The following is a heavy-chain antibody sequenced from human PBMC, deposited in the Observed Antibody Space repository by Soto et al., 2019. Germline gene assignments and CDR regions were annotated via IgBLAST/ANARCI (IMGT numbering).Heavy chain of an antibody. CDR2: IYSGGST. CDR3: ARDVLRYFDWFGDPDYYGMDV. CDR1: GFTVSSNY. D-gene: IGHD3-9*01. J-gene: IGHJ6*02. V-gene: IGHV3-53*01. Sequence: VGSLRLSCAASGFTVSSNYMSWVRQAPGKGLEWVSVIYSGGSTYYADSVKGRFTISRDNSKNTLYLQMNSLRAEDTAVYYCARDVLRYFDWFGDPDYYGMDVWGQGTTVTVSS.